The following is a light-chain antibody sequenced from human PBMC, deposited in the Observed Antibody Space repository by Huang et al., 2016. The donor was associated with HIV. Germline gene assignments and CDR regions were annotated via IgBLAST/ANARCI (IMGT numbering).Light chain of an antibody. V-gene: IGKV1-5*03. CDR3: QQYNSHPYT. CDR1: QNILNW. J-gene: IGKJ2*01. Sequence: DIQMTQSPSTLSASVGDRVTITCRASQNILNWLAWYQKKPWRPPSHVIYKTSTSQNVVPSRFSGSGSGTEVTLTISSLQPDDFAPYYCQQYNSHPYTFGQGTKLDIK. CDR2: KTS.